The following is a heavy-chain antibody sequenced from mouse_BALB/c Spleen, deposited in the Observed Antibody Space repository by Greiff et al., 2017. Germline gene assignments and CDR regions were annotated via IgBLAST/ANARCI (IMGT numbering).Heavy chain of an antibody. CDR1: GFSLTGYG. V-gene: IGHV2-6-7*01. D-gene: IGHD1-1*01. CDR2: IWGDGST. J-gene: IGHJ4*01. Sequence: QVQLKESGPGLVAPSQSLSITCTVSGFSLTGYGVNWVRQPPGKGLEWLGMIWGDGSTDYNSALKSRLSISKDNSKSQVFLKMNSLQTDDTARYYGARDHYGSSYDYAMDYWGQGTSVTVSS. CDR3: ARDHYGSSYDYAMDY.